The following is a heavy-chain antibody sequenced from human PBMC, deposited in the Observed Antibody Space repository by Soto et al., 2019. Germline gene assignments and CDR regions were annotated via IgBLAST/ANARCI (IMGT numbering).Heavy chain of an antibody. Sequence: PGGSLRLSCAASGFTFNNYGMHWVRQAPGKGLEWVAMISYNGFNTNYADSVKGRFTISRDNSKNTLYLQMNSLRHEDTAMYYCAKRKTVFGVADRASIDYWGQGTVVTVSS. D-gene: IGHD3-3*01. V-gene: IGHV3-30*18. CDR2: ISYNGFNT. CDR3: AKRKTVFGVADRASIDY. J-gene: IGHJ4*02. CDR1: GFTFNNYG.